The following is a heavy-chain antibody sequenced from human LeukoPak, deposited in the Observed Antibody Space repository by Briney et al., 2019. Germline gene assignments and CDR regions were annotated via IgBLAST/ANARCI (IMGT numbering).Heavy chain of an antibody. V-gene: IGHV3-53*01. CDR2: IYSGGST. CDR3: ARDPSSGSHSGDY. CDR1: GFTVSSNY. J-gene: IGHJ4*02. Sequence: GGSLRLSCAASGFTVSSNYMSWVRQAPGKGLEWVSVIYSGGSTYYADSVKGRLTISRDNSKNTLYLQMNSLRAEDTAVYYCARDPSSGSHSGDYWGQGTLVTVSS. D-gene: IGHD1-26*01.